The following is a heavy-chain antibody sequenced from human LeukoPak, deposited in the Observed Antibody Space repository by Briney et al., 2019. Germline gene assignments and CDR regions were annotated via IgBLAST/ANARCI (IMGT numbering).Heavy chain of an antibody. D-gene: IGHD7-27*01. V-gene: IGHV4-30-4*01. CDR1: GGSMNNRDYY. CDR2: IYYSGST. CDR3: ARNWGAAGWSNYYGMDV. J-gene: IGHJ6*02. Sequence: SETLSLTCTVSGGSMNNRDYYWSWIRQPPGKGLEWLGYIYYSGSTYYNPSLKSRITISEDTPKNQFSLKLKSVTAADTAVYFCARNWGAAGWSNYYGMDVWGQGTTVIVSS.